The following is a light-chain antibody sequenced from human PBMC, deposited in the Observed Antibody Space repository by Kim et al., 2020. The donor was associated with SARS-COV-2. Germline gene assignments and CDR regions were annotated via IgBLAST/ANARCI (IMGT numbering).Light chain of an antibody. CDR2: AAS. CDR3: QKYDSAPTWT. Sequence: SVGDRVTITCRASQGISNYLAWYQQKPGKFPKLLIYAASALQPGVPSRFSGSGSGTDFTLTISSLQPEDVATYYCQKYDSAPTWTFGQGTKVDIK. J-gene: IGKJ1*01. CDR1: QGISNY. V-gene: IGKV1-27*01.